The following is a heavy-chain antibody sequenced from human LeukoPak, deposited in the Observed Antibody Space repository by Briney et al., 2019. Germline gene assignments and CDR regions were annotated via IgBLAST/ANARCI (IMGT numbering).Heavy chain of an antibody. J-gene: IGHJ4*02. V-gene: IGHV4-59*12. Sequence: ASETLSLTCTVSGGSISSYYWSWIRQPPGKGLEWIGYIHHSGGTNYNPSLKSRVTISIDTSKNQFSLKLSSVTAADTAVYCCARENRSGWYEFDYWGQGALVTVSS. CDR2: IHHSGGT. D-gene: IGHD6-19*01. CDR1: GGSISSYY. CDR3: ARENRSGWYEFDY.